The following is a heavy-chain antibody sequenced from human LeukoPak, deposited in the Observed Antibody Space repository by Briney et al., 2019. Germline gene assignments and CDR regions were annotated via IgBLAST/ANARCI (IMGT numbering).Heavy chain of an antibody. D-gene: IGHD3-10*01. CDR1: GFTFSHYY. J-gene: IGHJ6*03. V-gene: IGHV3-11*01. Sequence: GGSLRLSCAASGFTFSHYYMSWIRQAPGKGLEWVSYISSSGSTIYYADSVKGRFTISRDNAKNSLYLQMNSLRAEDTAVYYCARDWSSGSGSHYYMDVRGKETTVTVSS. CDR2: ISSSGSTI. CDR3: ARDWSSGSGSHYYMDV.